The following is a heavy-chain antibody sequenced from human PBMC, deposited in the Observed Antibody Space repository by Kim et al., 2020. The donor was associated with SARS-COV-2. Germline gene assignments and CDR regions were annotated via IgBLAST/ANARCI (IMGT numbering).Heavy chain of an antibody. Sequence: SETLSLTCAVYGGSFSGYYWSWIRQPPGKGLEWIGEINHSGSTNYNPSLKSRVTISVDTSKNQFSLKLSSVTAADTAVYYCASLQSAAGATYYYYGMDVWGQGTTVTVSS. CDR2: INHSGST. V-gene: IGHV4-34*01. CDR3: ASLQSAAGATYYYYGMDV. CDR1: GGSFSGYY. J-gene: IGHJ6*02. D-gene: IGHD6-13*01.